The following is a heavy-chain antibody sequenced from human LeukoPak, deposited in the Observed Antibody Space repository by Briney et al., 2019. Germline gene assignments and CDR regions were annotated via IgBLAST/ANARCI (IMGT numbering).Heavy chain of an antibody. V-gene: IGHV3-9*03. CDR2: ISWNSGSI. CDR3: AKAGLNGDYVDY. Sequence: GRSLRLSCAASGFTFDDYAMHWVRQAPGKGLEWVSGISWNSGSIGYADSVKGRFTISRDNAKNSLYLQMNSLRAEDVALYYCAKAGLNGDYVDYWGQGTLVTVSS. CDR1: GFTFDDYA. D-gene: IGHD4-17*01. J-gene: IGHJ4*02.